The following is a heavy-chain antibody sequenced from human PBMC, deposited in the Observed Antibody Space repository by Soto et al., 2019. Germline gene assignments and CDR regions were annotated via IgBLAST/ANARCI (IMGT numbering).Heavy chain of an antibody. CDR2: IIPIFGTA. J-gene: IGHJ5*02. V-gene: IGHV1-69*13. Sequence: VKVSCKDPGGTLSSYAISWVRQAPGQGLEWMGGIIPIFGTANYAQKFQGRVTITADESTSTAYMELSSLRSEDTAVYYCAREVGATLNWFDPWGQGTLVTVSS. CDR1: GGTLSSYA. CDR3: AREVGATLNWFDP. D-gene: IGHD1-26*01.